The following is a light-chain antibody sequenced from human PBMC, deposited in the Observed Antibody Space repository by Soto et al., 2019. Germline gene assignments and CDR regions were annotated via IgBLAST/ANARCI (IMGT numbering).Light chain of an antibody. Sequence: DIQMTPSPSSLSASVGDRVTITCQASQDISHYLNWYQQKPGKAPKLLIYDASNLETGVPSKFSGSVSGTDFIFTISSLQPEDIATYDCQQFNNLPGTFGQGTKVEIE. CDR1: QDISHY. V-gene: IGKV1-33*01. J-gene: IGKJ1*01. CDR2: DAS. CDR3: QQFNNLPGT.